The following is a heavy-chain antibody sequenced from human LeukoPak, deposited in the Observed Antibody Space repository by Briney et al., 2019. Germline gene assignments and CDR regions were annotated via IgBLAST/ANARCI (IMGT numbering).Heavy chain of an antibody. J-gene: IGHJ4*02. CDR1: GYSFTNFW. CDR3: ARQGQRWLPSV. CDR2: INPGDSDV. Sequence: GESLKISCQGFGYSFTNFWIGWVRQMPGKGLEWVGIINPGDSDVRYSPSFQGQVTISADKSISTAYLQWSSLKASDTAMYYCARQGQRWLPSVWGQGTPVTVSS. D-gene: IGHD5-24*01. V-gene: IGHV5-51*01.